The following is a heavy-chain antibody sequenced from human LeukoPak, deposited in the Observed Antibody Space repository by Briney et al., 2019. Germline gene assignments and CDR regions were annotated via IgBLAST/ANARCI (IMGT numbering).Heavy chain of an antibody. CDR1: GGSISSYY. V-gene: IGHV4-59*01. CDR3: AREGLVVNYFDY. Sequence: PSETLSLTCTVSGGSISSYYWSWIRQPPGKGLEWIGYIYYSGSTNYNPSLKSRVTISVDTSKNQFSLELSSVTAADTAVYYCAREGLVVNYFDYWGQGTLVTVSS. J-gene: IGHJ4*02. CDR2: IYYSGST. D-gene: IGHD2-15*01.